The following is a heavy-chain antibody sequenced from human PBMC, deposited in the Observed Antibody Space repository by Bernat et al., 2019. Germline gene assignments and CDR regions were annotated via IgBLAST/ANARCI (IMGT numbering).Heavy chain of an antibody. V-gene: IGHV2-5*02. D-gene: IGHD2-2*01. Sequence: QITLKESVSTLVKPTQTLTLTCTFSGFSLSTSGVGVGWIRQPPGKALEWLALIYWDDDKRYSPSLKSRLTITKDTSKNQVVLTMTNMDPVDTATYYCAHSGRYCISTRGNYYIYYWGQGTLVTVSA. CDR2: IYWDDDK. CDR3: AHSGRYCISTRGNYYIYY. CDR1: GFSLSTSGVG. J-gene: IGHJ4*02.